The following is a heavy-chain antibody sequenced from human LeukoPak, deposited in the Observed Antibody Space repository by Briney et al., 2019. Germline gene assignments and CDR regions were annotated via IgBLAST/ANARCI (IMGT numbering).Heavy chain of an antibody. CDR3: TSSGTQLWSGIYYFDY. J-gene: IGHJ4*02. V-gene: IGHV4-34*01. D-gene: IGHD5-18*01. Sequence: GSLRLSCAASGFTFSSYAMSWIRQPPGKGLEWIGEINHSGSTNYNPSLKSRVTISVDTSKNQFSLKLSSVTAADTAVYYCTSSGTQLWSGIYYFDYWGQGILVTVSS. CDR1: GFTFSSYA. CDR2: INHSGST.